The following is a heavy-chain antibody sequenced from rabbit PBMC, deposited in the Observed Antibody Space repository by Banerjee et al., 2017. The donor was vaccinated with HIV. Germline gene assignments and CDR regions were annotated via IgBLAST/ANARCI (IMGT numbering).Heavy chain of an antibody. CDR3: ARDLAGVIGWNFNL. D-gene: IGHD4-1*01. V-gene: IGHV1S7*01. CDR2: IYADKGST. Sequence: QLEESGGDLVKPGASLTLTCTASGFSFSRDYYMCWVRQAPGKGLEWIGIIYADKGSTDYASWVNGRFTISSDNAQNTVDLRMNSLTAADTATYFCARDLAGVIGWNFNLWGQGTLVT. J-gene: IGHJ4*01. CDR1: GFSFSRDYY.